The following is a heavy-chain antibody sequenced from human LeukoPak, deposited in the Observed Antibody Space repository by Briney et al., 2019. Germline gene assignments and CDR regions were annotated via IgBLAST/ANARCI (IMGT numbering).Heavy chain of an antibody. J-gene: IGHJ3*02. D-gene: IGHD3-22*01. Sequence: SETLSLTCTVSGGSISSSSYYWGWIRQPPGKGLEWIGSIYYSGSTYYNPSLKSRVTISVDTSKNQFSLKLSSVTAADTAVYYCARVGDYYDSSGYFDAFDIWGQGTMVTVSS. CDR1: GGSISSSSYY. V-gene: IGHV4-39*07. CDR2: IYYSGST. CDR3: ARVGDYYDSSGYFDAFDI.